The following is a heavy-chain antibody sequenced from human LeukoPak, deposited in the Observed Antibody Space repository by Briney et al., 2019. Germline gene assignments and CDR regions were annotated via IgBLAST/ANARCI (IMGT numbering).Heavy chain of an antibody. CDR2: ISYSGRT. J-gene: IGHJ4*02. CDR1: GGSTSSSSFY. D-gene: IGHD3-22*01. V-gene: IGHV4-39*01. CDR3: ARLRAYYYGSSGYYNFDF. Sequence: SETLSLTCTVSGGSTSSSSFYWGWIRQPPGKGLECIGRISYSGRTYYNPSLQSRVTISVDTSKNQFSLRLSSVTAADTAVYYCARLRAYYYGSSGYYNFDFWGQGTLVTVSS.